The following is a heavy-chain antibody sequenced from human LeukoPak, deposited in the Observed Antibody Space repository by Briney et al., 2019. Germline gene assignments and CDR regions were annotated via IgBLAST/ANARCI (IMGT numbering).Heavy chain of an antibody. Sequence: GGSLRLSCAASGFTFDDYAMHWVRQAPGKGLEWVSGISWNSGSIGYADSVKGRFTISRDNAKNSLYLQMDSLRAEDTALYYCAKDLMGISPTNFYYYGMDVWGQGTTVTVSS. V-gene: IGHV3-9*01. CDR2: ISWNSGSI. CDR1: GFTFDDYA. CDR3: AKDLMGISPTNFYYYGMDV. D-gene: IGHD3-3*02. J-gene: IGHJ6*02.